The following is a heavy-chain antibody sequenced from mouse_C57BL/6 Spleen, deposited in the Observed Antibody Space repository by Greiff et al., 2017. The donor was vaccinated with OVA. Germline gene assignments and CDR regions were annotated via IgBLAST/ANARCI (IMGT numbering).Heavy chain of an antibody. CDR3: ARLTGTIAWFAY. Sequence: EVHLVESGGGLVKPGGSLKLSCAASGFTFSSYTMSWVRQTPEKRLVWVATISGGGGNTYYPDSVKGRFTISRDNAKNTLYLQMSSLRSEDTALYYCARLTGTIAWFAYWGQGTLVTVSA. D-gene: IGHD4-1*01. J-gene: IGHJ3*01. V-gene: IGHV5-9*01. CDR1: GFTFSSYT. CDR2: ISGGGGNT.